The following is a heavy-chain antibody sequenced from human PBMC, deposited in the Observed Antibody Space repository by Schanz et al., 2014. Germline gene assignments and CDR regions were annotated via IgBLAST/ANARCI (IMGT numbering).Heavy chain of an antibody. Sequence: QVQVVQSGGGLVKPGGSLRLSCAASGFVFGDYYMTWIRQAPGKGLEWLSYISDSGTYTNYADSVKGRFTISRDNAKSSLFLQLSSRRADDAAVYYYARNRGSGGQNWYFDLWGRGTLVTVSS. CDR1: GFVFGDYY. J-gene: IGHJ2*01. CDR3: ARNRGSGGQNWYFDL. CDR2: ISDSGTYT. D-gene: IGHD1-26*01. V-gene: IGHV3-11*05.